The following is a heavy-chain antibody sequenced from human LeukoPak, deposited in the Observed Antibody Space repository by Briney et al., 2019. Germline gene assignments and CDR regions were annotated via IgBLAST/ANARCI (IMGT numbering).Heavy chain of an antibody. V-gene: IGHV4-59*08. CDR1: GGSISSHY. J-gene: IGHJ3*02. Sequence: PSETLSLTCTVSGGSISSHYWSWIRQPPGKGMEWIGHVYNSGTTKYHPSLRSRVTISADTSKNQVSLRLTSVTAADTAVYYCARNRRSDADAFDIWGQGTMVTVSS. CDR2: VYNSGTT. CDR3: ARNRRSDADAFDI.